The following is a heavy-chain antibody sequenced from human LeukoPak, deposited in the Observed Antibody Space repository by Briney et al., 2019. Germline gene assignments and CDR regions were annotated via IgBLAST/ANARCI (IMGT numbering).Heavy chain of an antibody. D-gene: IGHD3-9*01. CDR3: GKTDIYFNPIDY. CDR2: IHRAGRT. Sequence: PPETLSLTCAVSGVSISSSEWWIWVRQPPGQGLEWIGEIHRAGRTRYNPSLKSRVTISMDYSKNQFSLKLTSVTAADTAIYYCGKTDIYFNPIDYWGPGSLVTVSS. CDR1: GVSISSSEW. V-gene: IGHV4-4*03. J-gene: IGHJ4*02.